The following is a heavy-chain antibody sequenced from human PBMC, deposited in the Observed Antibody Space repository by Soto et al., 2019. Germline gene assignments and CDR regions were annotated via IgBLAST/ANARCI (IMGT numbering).Heavy chain of an antibody. J-gene: IGHJ4*02. CDR2: ISGYNGNT. V-gene: IGHV1-18*01. D-gene: IGHD3-22*01. Sequence: ASVKVSCKASGYTFGNFGVSWVRQAPGQGLEWMGWISGYNGNTNYAQRFQDRITMTTDIPTGTAYMELRSLRSDDTAVYYCARDLRRYYYDTTGSPIDFWRQGTLVTVSS. CDR1: GYTFGNFG. CDR3: ARDLRRYYYDTTGSPIDF.